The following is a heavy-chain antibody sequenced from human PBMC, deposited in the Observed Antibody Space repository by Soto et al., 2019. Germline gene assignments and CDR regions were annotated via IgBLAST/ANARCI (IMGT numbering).Heavy chain of an antibody. V-gene: IGHV1-69*01. D-gene: IGHD6-6*01. CDR3: ARNEYSTTFYYYGMDV. CDR1: GGTFSSYA. CDR2: IIPIFGTA. J-gene: IGHJ6*02. Sequence: QVQLVQSGAEVKKPGSSMKVSCKASGGTFSSYAITWVRQAPGQGLEWMGRIIPIFGTANYNQKFQGRVTITADESTSTAFMELSSLRSEDTAVYYCARNEYSTTFYYYGMDVWGQGTTVTVSS.